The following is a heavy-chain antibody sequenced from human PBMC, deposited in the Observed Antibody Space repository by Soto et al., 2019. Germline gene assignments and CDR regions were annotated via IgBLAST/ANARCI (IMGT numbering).Heavy chain of an antibody. Sequence: GGSLRLSCAASGFIFSSYWMGWVRQAPGKGLEWVANIKEDGSEKYYVDSVKGRFTISRDNAKNSLYLQMNSLRAEDTALYYCAKESYNRRTDFDYWGQGTLVTVSS. CDR2: IKEDGSEK. J-gene: IGHJ4*02. CDR3: AKESYNRRTDFDY. CDR1: GFIFSSYW. D-gene: IGHD3-10*01. V-gene: IGHV3-7*05.